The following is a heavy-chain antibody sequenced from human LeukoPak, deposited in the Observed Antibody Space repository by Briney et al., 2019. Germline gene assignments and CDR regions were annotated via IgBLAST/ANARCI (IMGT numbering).Heavy chain of an antibody. V-gene: IGHV4-4*07. CDR1: GGSISGYY. J-gene: IGHJ4*02. CDR3: ARGPLFDY. Sequence: SETLSLTCTVSGGSISGYYWSSIRQPAGKGLEWIGRIHTSGSSNYNPSLKSRVTMSVDTSKSQFSLKLTSVTAADTAVYYCARGPLFDYWGQGTLVTVSS. CDR2: IHTSGSS.